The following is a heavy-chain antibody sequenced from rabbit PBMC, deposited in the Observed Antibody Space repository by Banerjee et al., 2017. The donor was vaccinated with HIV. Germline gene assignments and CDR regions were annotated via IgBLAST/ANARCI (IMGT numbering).Heavy chain of an antibody. CDR3: ARDDISTSGIYFNL. CDR1: GLDFSSNYY. Sequence: QEQLEESGGDLVKPEGSLTLTCTASGLDFSSNYYMCWVRQAPGKGLEWIACIYAGSSGSTYYASWAKGRFTISKTSSTTVTLQLNSLTAADTATYFCARDDISTSGIYFNLWGQGTLVTVS. D-gene: IGHD1-1*01. J-gene: IGHJ4*01. V-gene: IGHV1S45*01. CDR2: IYAGSSGST.